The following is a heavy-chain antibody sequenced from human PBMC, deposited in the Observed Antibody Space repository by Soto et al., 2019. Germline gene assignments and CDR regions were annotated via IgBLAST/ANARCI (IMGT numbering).Heavy chain of an antibody. CDR2: IYYSGST. Sequence: SETLSLTCTVSGGSISSYYWSWIRQPPGKGLEWIGYIYYSGSTNYNPSLKSRVTISVDTSRNQFSLKLSSVTAADTAVYYCARHRRDFWSGSTPGREYYYYYMDVWGKGTTVTVSS. CDR1: GGSISSYY. V-gene: IGHV4-59*08. J-gene: IGHJ6*03. CDR3: ARHRRDFWSGSTPGREYYYYYMDV. D-gene: IGHD3-3*01.